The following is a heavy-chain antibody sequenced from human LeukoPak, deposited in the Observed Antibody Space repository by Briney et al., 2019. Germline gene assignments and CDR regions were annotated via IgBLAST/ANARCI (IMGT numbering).Heavy chain of an antibody. D-gene: IGHD6-19*01. CDR1: GGSISSGSYY. V-gene: IGHV4-61*02. Sequence: SQTLSLTCTVSGGSISSGSYYWSWIRQPAGKGLEWIGRIYTSGSTNYNPSLKSRVTISVDTSKNQFSLKLSSVTAADTAVYYCARTVAGPALFDYWGQGTLVTVSS. CDR2: IYTSGST. CDR3: ARTVAGPALFDY. J-gene: IGHJ4*02.